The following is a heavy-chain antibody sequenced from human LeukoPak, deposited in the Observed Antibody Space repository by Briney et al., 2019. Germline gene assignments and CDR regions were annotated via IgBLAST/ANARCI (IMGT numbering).Heavy chain of an antibody. V-gene: IGHV3-23*01. J-gene: IGHJ4*02. CDR1: GFTFSSYA. CDR3: AKPARKQQLGTFDY. D-gene: IGHD6-13*01. Sequence: GGSLRLSCAASGFTFSSYAMSWVRQAPGKGLEWVSAISGSGGSTYYADSVKGRFTISRDNSKNTLYLHLNSLRVEDAAVYYCAKPARKQQLGTFDYWGQGTLVTVSS. CDR2: ISGSGGST.